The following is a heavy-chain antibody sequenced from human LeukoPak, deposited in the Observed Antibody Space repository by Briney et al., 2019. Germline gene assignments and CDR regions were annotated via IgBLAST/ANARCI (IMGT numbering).Heavy chain of an antibody. Sequence: ASVKVSCKASGYTFTGYYMHWVRQAPGQGLEWMGRINPNSGGTNYAQKFQGRVTMTRDTSISTAYMELSRLRSDDTAVYYCARGLDYYDSSGYYYDAFDVWGQGTMVTVSS. V-gene: IGHV1-2*06. CDR3: ARGLDYYDSSGYYYDAFDV. D-gene: IGHD3-22*01. CDR2: INPNSGGT. CDR1: GYTFTGYY. J-gene: IGHJ3*01.